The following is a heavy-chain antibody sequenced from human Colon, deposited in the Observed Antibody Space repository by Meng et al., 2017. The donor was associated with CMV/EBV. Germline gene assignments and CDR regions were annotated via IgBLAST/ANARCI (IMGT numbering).Heavy chain of an antibody. CDR2: INQSGST. CDR3: AREAGPFFGVIVYDS. J-gene: IGHJ4*02. Sequence: VPLQPWGEGLLKTSETLSISGGVSGGSLSGYYWTWIRQSPGKGLEWIGEINQSGSTNYNPSLKSRVTVSVDTSKNQFSLRVTSVTAADSALYYCAREAGPFFGVIVYDSWGQGTLVTVSS. D-gene: IGHD3-3*01. CDR1: GGSLSGYY. V-gene: IGHV4-34*01.